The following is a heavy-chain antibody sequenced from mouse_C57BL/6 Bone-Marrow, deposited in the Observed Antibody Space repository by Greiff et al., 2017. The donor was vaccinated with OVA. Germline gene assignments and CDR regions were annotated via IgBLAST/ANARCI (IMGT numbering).Heavy chain of an antibody. CDR2: INPSNGGT. J-gene: IGHJ2*01. D-gene: IGHD2-2*01. CDR1: GYTFTSYW. CDR3: AREKKGYHLYYFDY. V-gene: IGHV1-53*01. Sequence: VQLQQSGTELVKPGASVKLSCKASGYTFTSYWMHWVKQRPGQGLEWIGNINPSNGGTNYNEKFKSKATLTVDKSSSTAYLQLSSLTSEDSAFYYCAREKKGYHLYYFDYWGQGTTLTVSS.